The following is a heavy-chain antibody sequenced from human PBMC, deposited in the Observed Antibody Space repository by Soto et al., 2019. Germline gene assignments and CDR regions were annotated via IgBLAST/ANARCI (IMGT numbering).Heavy chain of an antibody. CDR2: ISSSSSTI. Sequence: EVQLVESGGGLVQPGGSLRLSCAASGFTFSSYSMNWVRQAPGKGLECVSYISSSSSTIYYADSVKGRFTISRDNAKNSLDLQMSSLRDEDTAVYYCARAPSFYGDYVYYYCMDVWGQGTTVTVSS. CDR3: ARAPSFYGDYVYYYCMDV. V-gene: IGHV3-48*02. D-gene: IGHD4-17*01. J-gene: IGHJ6*02. CDR1: GFTFSSYS.